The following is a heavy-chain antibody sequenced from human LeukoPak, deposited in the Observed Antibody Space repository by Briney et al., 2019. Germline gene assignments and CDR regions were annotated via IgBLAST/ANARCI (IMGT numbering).Heavy chain of an antibody. CDR1: GFTFSDYY. Sequence: PGGSLRLSCAASGFTFSDYYMSWIRQAPGKGLEWVSYISSSGSTIYYADSVKGRFTISRDNAKNSLYLQMNSLRAEDTAVYYCARDAYPDYDFWSGYYGYYYYGMDVWGQGTTVTVSS. V-gene: IGHV3-11*01. D-gene: IGHD3-3*01. CDR2: ISSSGSTI. CDR3: ARDAYPDYDFWSGYYGYYYYGMDV. J-gene: IGHJ6*02.